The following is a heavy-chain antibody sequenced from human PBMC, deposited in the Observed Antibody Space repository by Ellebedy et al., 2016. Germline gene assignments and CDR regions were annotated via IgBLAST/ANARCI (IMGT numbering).Heavy chain of an antibody. V-gene: IGHV4-39*01. Sequence: SETLSLTCTVSGGSISSSSYYWGWIRQPPGKGLEWIGSIYYSGSTYYNPSLKSRVTISVDTSKNQFSLKLSSVTAADTAVYYCARLTDTSEGNPNWFDPWGQGTLVTVSS. CDR2: IYYSGST. J-gene: IGHJ5*02. CDR3: ARLTDTSEGNPNWFDP. D-gene: IGHD2/OR15-2a*01. CDR1: GGSISSSSYY.